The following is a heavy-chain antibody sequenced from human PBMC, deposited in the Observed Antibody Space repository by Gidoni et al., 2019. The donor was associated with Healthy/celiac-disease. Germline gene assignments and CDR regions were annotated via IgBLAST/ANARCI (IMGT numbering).Heavy chain of an antibody. J-gene: IGHJ4*02. V-gene: IGHV1-24*01. CDR2: FDPEDGET. CDR1: GYTLPELS. Sequence: QVQLVQSGAEVKKPGASVKVYCKVSGYTLPELSMHWVRQAPGKGLEWMGGFDPEDGETIYAQKFQGRVTMTEDTSTDTAYMELSSLRSEDTAVYYCATGTRGSGWYVSDYWGQGTLVTVSS. D-gene: IGHD6-19*01. CDR3: ATGTRGSGWYVSDY.